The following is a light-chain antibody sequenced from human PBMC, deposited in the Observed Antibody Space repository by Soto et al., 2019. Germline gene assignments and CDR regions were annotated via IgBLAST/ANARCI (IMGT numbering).Light chain of an antibody. J-gene: IGKJ4*01. CDR2: TAS. V-gene: IGKV1-27*01. Sequence: HMTQSPSSLSASVGYIFTITCRASQVIRNYLDWYQQKPGKVPKLLISTASTLQPGVPSRFSGSGYGTELTLTINSLQTDDVATYYCQKYNSDPLTFGGGTKVDIK. CDR3: QKYNSDPLT. CDR1: QVIRNY.